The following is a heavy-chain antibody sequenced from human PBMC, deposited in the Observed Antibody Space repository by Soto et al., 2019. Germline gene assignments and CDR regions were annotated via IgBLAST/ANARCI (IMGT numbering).Heavy chain of an antibody. CDR1: GGTFSKFV. Sequence: QVQLVQYGAEVKKPGSSVKVSCRASGGTFSKFVVSWVRQAPGQGLEWMGGIIPLFGTTNYAQKFQGRVTITADKSTTTAYMELSSLRSDDTAVYYCASREGVAGPATYISPGYYFDCWGQGTLVTVSS. CDR2: IIPLFGTT. V-gene: IGHV1-69*06. J-gene: IGHJ4*02. D-gene: IGHD2-15*01. CDR3: ASREGVAGPATYISPGYYFDC.